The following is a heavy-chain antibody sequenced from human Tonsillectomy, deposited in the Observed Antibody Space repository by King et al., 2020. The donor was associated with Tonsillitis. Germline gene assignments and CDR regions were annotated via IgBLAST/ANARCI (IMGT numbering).Heavy chain of an antibody. V-gene: IGHV3-33*05. D-gene: IGHD5-24*01. Sequence: PLVQSGGGVVQPGRSLRLSCAASGFTFSSYDMYWVRQAPGKGLEWVAVISFDGSYKYYADSVTGRFTISRDNSKNTLYLQMNSLRAEDTAVYYCARDRDGYIFDYWGHGTLVTVSS. CDR3: ARDRDGYIFDY. CDR2: ISFDGSYK. J-gene: IGHJ4*01. CDR1: GFTFSSYD.